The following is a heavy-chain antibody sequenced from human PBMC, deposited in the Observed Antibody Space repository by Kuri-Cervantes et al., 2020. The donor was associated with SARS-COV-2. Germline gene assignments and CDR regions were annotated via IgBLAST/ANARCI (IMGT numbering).Heavy chain of an antibody. CDR2: IYYTGST. J-gene: IGHJ6*03. CDR3: ARRLYYDFFTGYYIPFYMDV. Sequence: GSLRLSCTVSGASISSSSYYWDWNRQPPGKGLEWIGSIYYTGSTYYNPSLKSRVTISVDTSKNQFSLKLTSVTAADTAVYYCARRLYYDFFTGYYIPFYMDVWGKGTTVTVSS. CDR1: GASISSSSYY. D-gene: IGHD3-9*01. V-gene: IGHV4-39*01.